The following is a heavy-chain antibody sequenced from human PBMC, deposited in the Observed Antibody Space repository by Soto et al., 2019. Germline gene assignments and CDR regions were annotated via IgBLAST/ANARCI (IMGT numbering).Heavy chain of an antibody. D-gene: IGHD3-3*01. CDR1: GFTFGDYA. V-gene: IGHV3-49*03. Sequence: GGSLRLSCTASGFTFGDYAMSWFRQAPGKGLEWVGFIRSKAYGGTTEYAASVKGRFTISRDDSKSIAYLQMNSLKTEDTAVYYCTAERSGPLYYYYGMDVWGQGTTVTVSS. CDR2: IRSKAYGGTT. J-gene: IGHJ6*02. CDR3: TAERSGPLYYYYGMDV.